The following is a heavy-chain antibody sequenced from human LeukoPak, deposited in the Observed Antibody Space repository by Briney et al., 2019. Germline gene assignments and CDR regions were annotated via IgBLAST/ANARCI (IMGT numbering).Heavy chain of an antibody. J-gene: IGHJ5*02. CDR2: ISAYNGNT. D-gene: IGHD3-9*01. CDR3: ARGPEGFDWLPRVDP. Sequence: ASVKVSCKASGYTFTSYGISWVRQDPGQGLEWMGWISAYNGNTNYAQKLQGRVTMTTDTSTSTAYMELRSLRSDDTAVYYCARGPEGFDWLPRVDPWGQGTLVTVSS. CDR1: GYTFTSYG. V-gene: IGHV1-18*04.